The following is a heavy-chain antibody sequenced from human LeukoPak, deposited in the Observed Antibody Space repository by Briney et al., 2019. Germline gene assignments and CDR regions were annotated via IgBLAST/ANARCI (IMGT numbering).Heavy chain of an antibody. D-gene: IGHD6-19*01. J-gene: IGHJ4*02. Sequence: SSETLSLTCAVYGGSFSDYYWNWIRQSPGKGLEWLGEINHRGGTNYNPSLKSRVTISVDTSKNQFSLKMTSVTVADSAVYHCARVGSESSGWSIDSWGQGTLVTVSS. CDR2: INHRGGT. V-gene: IGHV4-34*01. CDR3: ARVGSESSGWSIDS. CDR1: GGSFSDYY.